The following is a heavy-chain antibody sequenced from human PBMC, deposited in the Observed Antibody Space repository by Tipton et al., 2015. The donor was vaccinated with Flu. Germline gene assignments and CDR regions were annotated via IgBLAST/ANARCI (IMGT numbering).Heavy chain of an antibody. J-gene: IGHJ4*02. CDR1: GDSIRSDYF. CDR3: ARDPSLGMPDYFDS. Sequence: TLSLTCAVFGDSIRSDYFWGWIRQPPGKGLEWIATIHRSGSTKYNPSLKSRVTISVDTSKNQFYLEMRSVTAADTAVYYCARDPSLGMPDYFDSWGQGTMVTASS. D-gene: IGHD2-2*01. CDR2: IHRSGST. V-gene: IGHV4-38-2*02.